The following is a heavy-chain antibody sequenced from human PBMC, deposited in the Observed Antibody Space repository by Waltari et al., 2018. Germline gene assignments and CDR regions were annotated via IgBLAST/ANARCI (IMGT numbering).Heavy chain of an antibody. V-gene: IGHV4-34*01. J-gene: IGHJ4*02. CDR2: INHSGST. Sequence: QVQLQQWGAGLLKPSETLSLTCAVYGGSFSGYYWSWIRQPPGKGLEWIGEINHSGSTNCNPSLKSRVTISVDTSKNQFSLKLSSVTAADTAVYYWARSPDYGSGTDFDYLGQGTLVTVSS. CDR3: ARSPDYGSGTDFDY. D-gene: IGHD3-10*01. CDR1: GGSFSGYY.